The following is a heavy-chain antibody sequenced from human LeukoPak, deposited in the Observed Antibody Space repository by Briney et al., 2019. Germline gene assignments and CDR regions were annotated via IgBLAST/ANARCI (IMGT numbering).Heavy chain of an antibody. D-gene: IGHD6-25*01. V-gene: IGHV4-31*03. CDR1: GGSISSGGYY. J-gene: IGHJ4*02. CDR2: IYYSGST. Sequence: SETLSLTCTVSGGSISSGGYYWSWIRQHPGKGLEWIGYIYYSGSTYYNPSLKSRVTISVDTSKNQFSLKLSSVTAADTAVYYCGSRLAATGDFDYWGQGTLVTVSS. CDR3: GSRLAATGDFDY.